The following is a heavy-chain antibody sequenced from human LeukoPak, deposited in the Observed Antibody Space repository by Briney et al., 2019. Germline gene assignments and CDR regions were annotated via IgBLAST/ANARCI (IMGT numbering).Heavy chain of an antibody. V-gene: IGHV3-23*01. J-gene: IGHJ4*02. D-gene: IGHD6-13*01. CDR1: GFTFTNYP. Sequence: PGGSLRLSCASSGFTFTNYPMSWVRQAPGKGPEWVSSISTSGESTYYADSVKGRFTISRENSRNTLFLQMNSLRGEDTAVYYCAKGGYSSTWRFDYWGQGTLVTVSS. CDR3: AKGGYSSTWRFDY. CDR2: ISTSGEST.